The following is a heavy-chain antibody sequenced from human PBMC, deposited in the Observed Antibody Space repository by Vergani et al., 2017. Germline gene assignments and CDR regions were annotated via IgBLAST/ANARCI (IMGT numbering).Heavy chain of an antibody. D-gene: IGHD6-13*01. CDR3: ARGXGMSSSWHQTYYYYYMDV. CDR2: IYYSGST. V-gene: IGHV4-61*08. Sequence: QVQLQESGPGLVKPSQTLSLTCTVSGGSISSGGYYWSWLRQHPGKGLEWIGYIYYSGSTNYNPSLKRRVTISVDTSKNQFSLKLSSVTAADTAMYYCARGXGMSSSWHQTYYYYYMDVWGKGTTVTVSS. CDR1: GGSISSGGYY. J-gene: IGHJ6*03.